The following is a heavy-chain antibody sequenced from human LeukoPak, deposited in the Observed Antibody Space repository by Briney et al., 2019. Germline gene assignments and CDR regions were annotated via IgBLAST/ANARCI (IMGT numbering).Heavy chain of an antibody. CDR2: ISGSGGNT. V-gene: IGHV3-23*01. CDR3: ATRGSKRGSGWYEHTSDRVSGSDYFDS. Sequence: GGSLRLSCAASGFTFSSYAMSWVRQAPGKGLEWVSAISGSGGNTYYADSVKGRFTISRDNSKNTLYLQMNSLRAEDTAVYYCATRGSKRGSGWYEHTSDRVSGSDYFDSWGQGTPVTVSS. CDR1: GFTFSSYA. D-gene: IGHD6-19*01. J-gene: IGHJ4*02.